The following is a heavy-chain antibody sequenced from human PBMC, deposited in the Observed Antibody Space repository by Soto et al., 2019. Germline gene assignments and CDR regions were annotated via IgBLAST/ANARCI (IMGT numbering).Heavy chain of an antibody. CDR3: TTDSYINIIVVRFDY. CDR2: KSKTDGGTT. V-gene: IGHV3-15*07. CDR1: GFTFSNAW. Sequence: GSLRLSCAASGFTFSNAWINWVRQAPGKGLEWVGRKSKTDGGTTDFATPVKGRFAISRDDSKNIVYMQMNSLKIEDTAVYYCTTDSYINIIVVRFDYWGHGTLVTVSS. D-gene: IGHD3-22*01. J-gene: IGHJ4*01.